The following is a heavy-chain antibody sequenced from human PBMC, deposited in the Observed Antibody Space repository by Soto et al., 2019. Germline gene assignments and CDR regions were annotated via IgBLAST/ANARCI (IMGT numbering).Heavy chain of an antibody. CDR1: GFTFSDYY. J-gene: IGHJ6*03. CDR2: ISSSGSTI. CDR3: ARVECSSTSCYYYYYMDV. V-gene: IGHV3-11*01. Sequence: ESGGGLVKPGGSLRLSCAASGFTFSDYYMSWIRQAPGKGLEWVSYISSSGSTIYYADSVKGRFTISRDNAKNSLYLQMNSLRAEDTAVYYCARVECSSTSCYYYYYMDVWGKGTTVTVSS. D-gene: IGHD2-2*01.